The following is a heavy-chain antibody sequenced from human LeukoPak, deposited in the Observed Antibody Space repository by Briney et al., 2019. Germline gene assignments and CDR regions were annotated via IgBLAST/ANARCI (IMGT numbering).Heavy chain of an antibody. CDR2: ISSSSSTI. CDR1: GFTFSSYS. D-gene: IGHD3-16*01. CDR3: ARDRIGGFDY. J-gene: IGHJ4*02. Sequence: PGGSLRLSCAASGFTFSSYSMNWVRQAPGKGLEWVSYISSSSSTIYYADSVKGRFTISRDNAKNSLYLQMNSLRAEDTAVYYCARDRIGGFDYWGQGTLVTVSS. V-gene: IGHV3-48*01.